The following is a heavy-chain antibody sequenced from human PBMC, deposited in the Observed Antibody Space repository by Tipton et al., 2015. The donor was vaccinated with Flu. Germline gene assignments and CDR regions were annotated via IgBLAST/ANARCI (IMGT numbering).Heavy chain of an antibody. V-gene: IGHV3-15*01. CDR3: TTGDLSYYESWSGYHQTKYYFDY. CDR1: GFTFSNAW. D-gene: IGHD3-3*01. CDR2: IKSKTDGGTI. J-gene: IGHJ4*02. Sequence: SLRLSCATSGFTFSNAWMNWVRQAPGKGLEWVGRIKSKTDGGTIDYAAPVKGRFSISRDDSKNTLYLQMNSLKSDDTAVYYCTTGDLSYYESWSGYHQTKYYFDYWGQGTLVTVSS.